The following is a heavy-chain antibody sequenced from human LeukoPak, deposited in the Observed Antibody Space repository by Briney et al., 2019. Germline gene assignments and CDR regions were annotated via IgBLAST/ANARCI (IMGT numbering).Heavy chain of an antibody. CDR2: MHHSGGT. CDR1: DDSISGSNW. CDR3: TRGAGWLIDY. V-gene: IGHV4-4*02. D-gene: IGHD3-16*01. Sequence: SGTLSLTCAVSDDSISGSNWWSWVRQPPGKGLEWIGEMHHSGGTNYSPSLKSRVTISADTSKNQFSLKLNSLTTADTAVYYCTRGAGWLIDYWGQGILVTVSS. J-gene: IGHJ4*02.